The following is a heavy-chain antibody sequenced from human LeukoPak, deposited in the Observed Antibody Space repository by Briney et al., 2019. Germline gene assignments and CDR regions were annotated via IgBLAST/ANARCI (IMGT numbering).Heavy chain of an antibody. CDR2: INPSGGST. D-gene: IGHD5-12*01. Sequence: ASVKVSCKASGYTFTSYYMHWVRQAPGQGLEWMGIINPSGGSTSYAQKFQGRVTMTRDMSTSTVYMELSSLRSEDMAVYYCARGNVQWLLDYWGQGTLVTVSS. V-gene: IGHV1-46*01. CDR1: GYTFTSYY. CDR3: ARGNVQWLLDY. J-gene: IGHJ4*02.